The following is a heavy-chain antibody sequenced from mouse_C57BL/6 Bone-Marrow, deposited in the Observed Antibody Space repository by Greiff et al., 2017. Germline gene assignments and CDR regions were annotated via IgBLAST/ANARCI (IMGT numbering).Heavy chain of an antibody. Sequence: QVQLQQPGTELVKPGASVKLSCKASGYTFTSYWMHWVKQRPGQGLEWIGNINPSNGGTNYNEKFKSKSTLTADKSSSTAYIKLRSLTSEDSAVDLCARLKGTTAADGWFDVGGKGTTVTVSS. J-gene: IGHJ1*03. CDR3: ARLKGTTAADGWFDV. CDR2: INPSNGGT. V-gene: IGHV1-53*01. D-gene: IGHD2-14*01. CDR1: GYTFTSYW.